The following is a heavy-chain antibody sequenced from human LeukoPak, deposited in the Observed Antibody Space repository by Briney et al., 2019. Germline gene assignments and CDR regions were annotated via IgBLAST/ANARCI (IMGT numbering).Heavy chain of an antibody. Sequence: ASVKVSCKVSGYTLTELSMHWVRQAPGKGLEWMGGFDPEDGETIYAQKFQGRVTMTEDTSTDTAYMELSSLRSEDTAVYYCATLYYYGSGSYLDYWGQGTLVTVSS. CDR1: GYTLTELS. CDR2: FDPEDGET. V-gene: IGHV1-24*01. D-gene: IGHD3-10*01. J-gene: IGHJ4*02. CDR3: ATLYYYGSGSYLDY.